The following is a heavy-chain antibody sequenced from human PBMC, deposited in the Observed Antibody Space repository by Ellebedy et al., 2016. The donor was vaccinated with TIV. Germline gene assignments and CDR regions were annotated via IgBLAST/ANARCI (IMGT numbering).Heavy chain of an antibody. V-gene: IGHV3-66*01. CDR1: GFTVSSNY. CDR3: ARTKYLDY. CDR2: IYSGGST. J-gene: IGHJ4*02. Sequence: GESLKISCAASGFTVSSNYMTWVRQAPGKGPEWVSIIYSGGSTYYADSVKDRFTISRDNSKNTLYLQMSSLRAEDTAIYYCARTKYLDYWGQGTLVTVSS.